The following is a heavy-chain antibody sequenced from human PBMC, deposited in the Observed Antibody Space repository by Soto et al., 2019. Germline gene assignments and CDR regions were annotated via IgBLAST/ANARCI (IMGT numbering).Heavy chain of an antibody. CDR2: IIPILGIA. D-gene: IGHD3-22*01. J-gene: IGHJ4*02. V-gene: IGHV1-69*02. Sequence: ASVKVSCKASGGTFSSYTISRVRQAPGQGLEWMGRIIPILGIANYAQKFQGRVTITADKSTSTAYMELSSLRSEDTAVYYCARVPYYYDSSGYFDYWGQGTLVTVSS. CDR3: ARVPYYYDSSGYFDY. CDR1: GGTFSSYT.